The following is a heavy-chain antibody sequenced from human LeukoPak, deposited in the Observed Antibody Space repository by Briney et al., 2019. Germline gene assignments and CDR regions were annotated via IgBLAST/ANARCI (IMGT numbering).Heavy chain of an antibody. J-gene: IGHJ4*02. CDR3: AREIKIQGFRAFDF. Sequence: GGSLRLSCAASGFAFREYWMHWVRQTPGTGLMWVARINDGATYTAYADSVKGRFTVSRDNAENTLYLQMNTLRVEDTAIYYCAREIKIQGFRAFDFWGQGTPVTVSS. CDR1: GFAFREYW. CDR2: INDGATYT. V-gene: IGHV3-74*01. D-gene: IGHD3-10*01.